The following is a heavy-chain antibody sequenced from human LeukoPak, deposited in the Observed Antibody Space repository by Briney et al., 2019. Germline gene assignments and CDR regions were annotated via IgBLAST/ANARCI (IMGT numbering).Heavy chain of an antibody. CDR3: AKGHGDYKGNYFDY. J-gene: IGHJ4*02. V-gene: IGHV3-53*01. CDR1: GFTVSSNY. D-gene: IGHD4-17*01. CDR2: IYSGGST. Sequence: GGSLRLSCAASGFTVSSNYMSWVRQAPGKGLEWVSVIYSGGSTYYADSVKGRFTISRDNSKNTLYLQMNSLRAEDTAVYYCAKGHGDYKGNYFDYWGQGTLVTVSS.